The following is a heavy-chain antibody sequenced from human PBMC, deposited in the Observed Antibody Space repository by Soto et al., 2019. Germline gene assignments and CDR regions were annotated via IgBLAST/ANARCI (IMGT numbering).Heavy chain of an antibody. J-gene: IGHJ6*02. V-gene: IGHV3-53*01. CDR1: NFTVSGNY. Sequence: EVQLVESGGGLSRRGGSLRLSCAASNFTVSGNYMSWVRQAPGKGLEWVSIIYSGGSTYYADSVKGRFTISRDDSKNSLYLQMNSLRAEDTAVYYCAKGLGYYGYYGMDVWGQGTTVTVSS. D-gene: IGHD3-3*01. CDR3: AKGLGYYGYYGMDV. CDR2: IYSGGST.